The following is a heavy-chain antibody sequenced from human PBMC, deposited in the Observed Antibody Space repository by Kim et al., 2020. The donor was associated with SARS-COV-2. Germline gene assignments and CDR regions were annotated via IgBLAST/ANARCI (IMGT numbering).Heavy chain of an antibody. D-gene: IGHD6-19*01. CDR1: GFTFSSYA. CDR3: AETGCSSADYCGY. J-gene: IGHJ4*02. CDR2: IFGGGSNT. Sequence: GGSLRLSCAASGFTFSSYAMPWVRQAPGKGLVWISLIFGGGSNTYYADSVRGRFTISRDNSKNTLYLQMNSLRADDTAVYYCAETGCSSADYCGYWGQGT. V-gene: IGHV3-23*03.